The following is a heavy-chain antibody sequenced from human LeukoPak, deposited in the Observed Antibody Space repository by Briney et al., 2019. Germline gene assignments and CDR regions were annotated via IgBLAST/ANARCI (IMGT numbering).Heavy chain of an antibody. V-gene: IGHV4-4*07. CDR2: IYTSGST. J-gene: IGHJ6*02. CDR1: GGSISSYY. CDR3: ARDRSATEFYYYYGMDV. D-gene: IGHD1-26*01. Sequence: SETLSLTCTVSGGSISSYYWSWIRQPAGKGLEWIGRIYTSGSTNYNPSLKSRVTMSVDTSKNQFSLKLSSVTAADTAVYYCARDRSATEFYYYYGMDVWGQGTTATVSS.